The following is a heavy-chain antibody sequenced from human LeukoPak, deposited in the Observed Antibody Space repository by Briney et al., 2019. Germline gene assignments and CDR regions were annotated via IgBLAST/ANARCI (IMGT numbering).Heavy chain of an antibody. V-gene: IGHV3-23*01. D-gene: IGHD6-13*01. CDR3: AIFSIAAAQGSC. Sequence: PGGSLRLSCAASGFTFSSYAMSWVRQAPGKRLEWVSAISGSGGSTYYADSVKGRFTISRDNSKNTLYLQMNSLRAGDTAVYYCAIFSIAAAQGSCWGQGTLVTVSS. J-gene: IGHJ4*02. CDR2: ISGSGGST. CDR1: GFTFSSYA.